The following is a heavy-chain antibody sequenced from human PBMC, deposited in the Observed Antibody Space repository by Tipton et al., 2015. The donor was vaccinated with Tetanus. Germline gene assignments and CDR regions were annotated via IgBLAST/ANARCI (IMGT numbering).Heavy chain of an antibody. V-gene: IGHV3-53*01. CDR2: IYSGRNT. D-gene: IGHD4-23*01. CDR1: GFTVRSNY. CDR3: ASMPVDYGMDV. Sequence: QLVQSGGGLIQPGGSLRLSCAASGFTVRSNYMSWVRQAPGKGLEWVSVIYSGRNTYYADSVKGRFTISRDNSKNTLYLQMNSLRAEDTAVYYCASMPVDYGMDVWGQGTTVTVSS. J-gene: IGHJ6*02.